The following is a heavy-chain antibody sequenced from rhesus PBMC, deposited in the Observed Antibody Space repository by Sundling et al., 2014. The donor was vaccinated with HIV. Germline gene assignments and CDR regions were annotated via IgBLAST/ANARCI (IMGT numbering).Heavy chain of an antibody. D-gene: IGHD1-1-1*01. Sequence: QLQLQESGPGLVKSSETLSLTCAVSGGSVNEGFGWRWIRQPPGKGLEWIGHIFGTIGSTYYNPSLKSRVTISTDTAKNRFSLKLTSVTAADTAVYYCGRDSSWNYMKVWGQGVLVTVSS. J-gene: IGHJ4*01. V-gene: IGHV4-127*01. CDR1: GGSVNEGFG. CDR2: IFGTIGST. CDR3: GRDSSWNYMKV.